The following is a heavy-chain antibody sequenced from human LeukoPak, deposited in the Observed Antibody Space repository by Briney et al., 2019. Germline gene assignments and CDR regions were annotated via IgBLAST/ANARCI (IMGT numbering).Heavy chain of an antibody. J-gene: IGHJ4*02. V-gene: IGHV3-30*18. D-gene: IGHD1-14*01. CDR2: ISYDGSNK. CDR3: AKGTSYKNF. Sequence: GRSLRLSCAASGFTFSSYGMHWVRQAPGKGLEGVAVISYDGSNKYYADSVKARFTISRDNSKNTLYLQMNSLRAEDTAVYYCAKGTSYKNFWGQGTLVTVSS. CDR1: GFTFSSYG.